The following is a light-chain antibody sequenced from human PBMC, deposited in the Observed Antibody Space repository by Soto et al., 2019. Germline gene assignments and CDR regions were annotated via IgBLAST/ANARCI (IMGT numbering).Light chain of an antibody. CDR1: SSDVGSYYP. CDR3: CSYAGETTIFV. J-gene: IGLJ1*01. Sequence: QSALTQPASMSGSPGQSITISCTGTSSDVGSYYPVSWFQQHPGKAPKLIIYEVNKRPSGVSDRFSGSKSGNTASLTISGLQAADEDEYDYCSYAGETTIFVFGTGTKVTVL. CDR2: EVN. V-gene: IGLV2-23*02.